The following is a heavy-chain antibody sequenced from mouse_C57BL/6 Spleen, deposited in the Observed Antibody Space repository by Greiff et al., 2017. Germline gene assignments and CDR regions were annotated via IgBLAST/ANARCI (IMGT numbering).Heavy chain of an antibody. D-gene: IGHD1-1*01. CDR2: IYPGDGDT. CDR1: GYAFSSYW. V-gene: IGHV1-80*01. J-gene: IGHJ2*01. CDR3: ARGGYGSSWGYFDY. Sequence: VQLQQSGAELVKPGASVKISCKASGYAFSSYWMNWVKQRPGKGLEWIGQIYPGDGDTNYNGKFKGKATLTADKSSSTAYMQLSSLTSEDSAVYFCARGGYGSSWGYFDYWGQGTTLTVSS.